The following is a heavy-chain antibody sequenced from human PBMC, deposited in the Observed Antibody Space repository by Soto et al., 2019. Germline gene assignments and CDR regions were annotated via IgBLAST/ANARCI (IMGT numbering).Heavy chain of an antibody. CDR2: INPNSGGT. CDR3: ARTGEQHCTGTSCYAYYYYGLDV. J-gene: IGHJ6*02. V-gene: IGHV1-2*02. D-gene: IGHD2-2*01. Sequence: QVQLVQSGAEVRKPGASVKVSCKASGYTFTDYFLHWVRQAPGQGLEWMGWINPNSGGTTYAQKFQGRVTMTRDTSITTAYMEVNRLQSDDTAVYYCARTGEQHCTGTSCYAYYYYGLDVWGQGTTVTVSS. CDR1: GYTFTDYF.